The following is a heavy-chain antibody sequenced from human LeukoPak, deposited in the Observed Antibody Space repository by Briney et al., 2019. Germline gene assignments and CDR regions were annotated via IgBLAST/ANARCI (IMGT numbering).Heavy chain of an antibody. Sequence: GGSLRLSCAASGFTFSSSWMHWVRRAPGRVLVWVSRINSDGSSTSYANSVKGRFTISRDNAKNTLYPQMNSLRAEDTAVYYCARDIAARRVDNWGQGTPVTVSS. D-gene: IGHD6-6*01. CDR3: ARDIAARRVDN. CDR2: INSDGSST. V-gene: IGHV3-74*01. J-gene: IGHJ4*02. CDR1: GFTFSSSW.